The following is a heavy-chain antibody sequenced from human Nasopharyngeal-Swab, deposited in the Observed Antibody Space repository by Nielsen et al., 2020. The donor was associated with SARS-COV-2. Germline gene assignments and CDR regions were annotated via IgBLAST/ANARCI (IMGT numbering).Heavy chain of an antibody. J-gene: IGHJ4*02. Sequence: SETLSLTCTVSGGSISSSSYYWGWIRQPPGKGLEWIGSIYYSGSTYYNPSLKSRVTISVDTSKNQFSLKLSSVTAADTAVYYCARQVRSGIAVAGPCYFDYWGQGTLVTVSS. CDR2: IYYSGST. D-gene: IGHD6-19*01. V-gene: IGHV4-39*01. CDR1: GGSISSSSYY. CDR3: ARQVRSGIAVAGPCYFDY.